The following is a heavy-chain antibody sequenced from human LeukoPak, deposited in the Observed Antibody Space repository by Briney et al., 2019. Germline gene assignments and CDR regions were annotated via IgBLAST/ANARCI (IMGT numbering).Heavy chain of an antibody. V-gene: IGHV1-3*03. CDR1: GYTFTSYG. CDR3: ARAGYDYVWGSYRSLPFDY. CDR2: INAGNGNT. D-gene: IGHD3-16*02. J-gene: IGHJ4*02. Sequence: ASVKVSCKASGYTFTSYGISWVRQAPGQGLEWMGWINAGNGNTKYSQEFQGRVTITRDTSASTAYMELSSLRFEDMAVYYCARAGYDYVWGSYRSLPFDYWGQGTLVTVSS.